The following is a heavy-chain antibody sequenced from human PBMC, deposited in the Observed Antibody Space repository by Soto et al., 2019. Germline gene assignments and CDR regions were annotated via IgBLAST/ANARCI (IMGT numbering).Heavy chain of an antibody. D-gene: IGHD3-3*01. J-gene: IGHJ4*02. CDR2: INAGNGNT. V-gene: IGHV1-3*01. CDR1: GYTFTSYA. CDR3: ARSRVFGVVIIYFDY. Sequence: QVQLVQSGAEVKKPGASVKVSCKASGYTFTSYAMYWVLQAPGQRLEWMGWINAGNGNTKYSQKFQGRVTITRDTTESTAYMELSSLRSEDTAVYYCARSRVFGVVIIYFDYWGQGTLVTVSS.